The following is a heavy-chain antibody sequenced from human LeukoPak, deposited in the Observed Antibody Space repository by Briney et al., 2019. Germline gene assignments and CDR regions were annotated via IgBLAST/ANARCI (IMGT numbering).Heavy chain of an antibody. Sequence: SETLSLTCTVSGGSISSYYWSWIRQPPGKGLEWIGYIYYSGSTNYNPSLKSRVTISVDTSKNQFSLKLSSVTAADTAVYYCARAQGGWLRLRGQNWFDPWGQGTLVTVSS. D-gene: IGHD5-12*01. CDR3: ARAQGGWLRLRGQNWFDP. J-gene: IGHJ5*02. CDR1: GGSISSYY. V-gene: IGHV4-59*01. CDR2: IYYSGST.